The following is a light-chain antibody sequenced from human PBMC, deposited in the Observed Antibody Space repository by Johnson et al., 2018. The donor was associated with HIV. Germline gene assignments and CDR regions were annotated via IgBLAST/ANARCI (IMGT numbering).Light chain of an antibody. V-gene: IGLV1-51*02. CDR3: GTWDSSLSAFYV. Sequence: QSVLTLPPSVSAAPGQKVTVSCSGSSSNIGSNYVSWYQQLPGTAPKLLIYENNKRPSGIPDRFSGSKSGTSATLGITGLQTGDEADYYCGTWDSSLSAFYVFGTGTKITVL. CDR2: ENN. J-gene: IGLJ1*01. CDR1: SSNIGSNY.